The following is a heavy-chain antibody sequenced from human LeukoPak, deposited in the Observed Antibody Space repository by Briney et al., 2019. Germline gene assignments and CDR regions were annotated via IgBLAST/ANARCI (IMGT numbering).Heavy chain of an antibody. Sequence: GGSLRLSCAASGVTFSKYWMLWVRQAPGKGLESVSRINTDGTVATYADSVKGRFTVSRDNADNTMFLQMNSVRDEDTAVYYCATKQWLAPPPDSWGQGTPVTVSS. J-gene: IGHJ4*02. D-gene: IGHD6-19*01. CDR3: ATKQWLAPPPDS. CDR1: GVTFSKYW. V-gene: IGHV3-74*01. CDR2: INTDGTVA.